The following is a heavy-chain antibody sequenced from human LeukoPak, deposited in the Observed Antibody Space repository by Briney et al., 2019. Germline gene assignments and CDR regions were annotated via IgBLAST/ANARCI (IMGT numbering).Heavy chain of an antibody. Sequence: SETLSLTCTVSGGSISSGGYYWSWIRQPPGKGLEWIGSIFYSGSTYYNPSLKSRVTISVDTSKNQFSLKLSSVTAADTAVYYCARVATKTCDYWGQGTLVTVSS. V-gene: IGHV4-30-2*05. CDR3: ARVATKTCDY. CDR2: IFYSGST. D-gene: IGHD5-12*01. J-gene: IGHJ4*02. CDR1: GGSISSGGYY.